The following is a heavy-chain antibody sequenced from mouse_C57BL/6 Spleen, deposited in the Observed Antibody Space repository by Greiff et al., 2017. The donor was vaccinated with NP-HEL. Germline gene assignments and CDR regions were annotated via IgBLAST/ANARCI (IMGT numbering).Heavy chain of an antibody. J-gene: IGHJ2*01. V-gene: IGHV5-17*01. CDR2: ISSGSRTI. Sequence: EVQLVESGGGLVKPGGSLKLSCAASGFTFSDYGMHWVRQAPEKGLEWVAYISSGSRTIYYADTVKGRFTISRDNAKNTLFLQMTSLRSEDTAMYYCAREEGLRRDFDYWGQGTTLTVSS. CDR1: GFTFSDYG. CDR3: AREEGLRRDFDY. D-gene: IGHD2-4*01.